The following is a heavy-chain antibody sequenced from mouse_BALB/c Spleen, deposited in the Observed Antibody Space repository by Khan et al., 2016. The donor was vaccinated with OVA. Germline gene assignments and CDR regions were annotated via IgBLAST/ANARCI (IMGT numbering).Heavy chain of an antibody. J-gene: IGHJ3*01. D-gene: IGHD1-1*02. Sequence: VQLQQSGAELAKPGASVKMSCTASGYTFTTYWIHWIKQRPGQGLEWIGYINPSTGYTEYNQKFKDKATLTTDESSSAAYLQLSSLTSEDSAVDYCTIRGLYGLFAFWGQGTLVTVSA. CDR1: GYTFTTYW. CDR2: INPSTGYT. CDR3: TIRGLYGLFAF. V-gene: IGHV1-7*01.